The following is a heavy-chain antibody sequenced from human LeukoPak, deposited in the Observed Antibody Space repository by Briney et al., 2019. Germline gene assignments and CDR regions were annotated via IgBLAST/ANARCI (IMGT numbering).Heavy chain of an antibody. CDR1: GGSISSSSYY. D-gene: IGHD1-26*01. J-gene: IGHJ3*02. V-gene: IGHV4-39*01. CDR3: AREGYGSSDAFDI. CDR2: IYYSGST. Sequence: SETLSLTCTVSGGSISSSSYYWGWIRQPPGKRLEWIGSIYYSGSTYYNPSLKSRVTISVDTSKNQFSLKLSSVTAADTAVYYCAREGYGSSDAFDIWGQGTMVTVSS.